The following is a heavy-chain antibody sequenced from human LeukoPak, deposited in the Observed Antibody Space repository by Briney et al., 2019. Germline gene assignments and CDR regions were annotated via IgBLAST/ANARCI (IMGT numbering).Heavy chain of an antibody. CDR1: GGTFSSYA. Sequence: GASVKVSCKASGGTFSSYAISWVRQAPGQGLEWMGGIIPIFGTANYAQKFQGRVTITADESTSTAYMELSSLRYEDTAVYYCARELKYCSSTSCYADWFDPWGQGTLVTVSS. CDR3: ARELKYCSSTSCYADWFDP. CDR2: IIPIFGTA. J-gene: IGHJ5*02. V-gene: IGHV1-69*13. D-gene: IGHD2-2*01.